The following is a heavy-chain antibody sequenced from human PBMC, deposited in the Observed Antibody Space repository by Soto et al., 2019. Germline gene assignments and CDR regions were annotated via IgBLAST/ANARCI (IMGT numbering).Heavy chain of an antibody. CDR1: GFTFSTYH. Sequence: EVQLVESGGGLVQPGGSLRLSCAASGFTFSTYHMNWVRQAPGKGLEWVSYISTSTSIIYYADSVKGRFTISRDNAKNSLYRQMNGQRAEVMAMYYCARDPVPLDCFTRGATTTFDIWGPGTMGTVSS. CDR2: ISTSTSII. J-gene: IGHJ3*02. D-gene: IGHD3-9*01. V-gene: IGHV3-48*01. CDR3: ARDPVPLDCFTRGATTTFDI.